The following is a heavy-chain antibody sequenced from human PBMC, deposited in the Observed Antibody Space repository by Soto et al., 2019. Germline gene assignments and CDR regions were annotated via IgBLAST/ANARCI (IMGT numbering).Heavy chain of an antibody. CDR1: GFTFSSYS. CDR2: ISSSSSYI. V-gene: IGHV3-21*01. CDR3: ATNQPNWNDYSLDY. Sequence: GESLKISCAASGFTFSSYSMNWVRQAPGKGLEWVSSISSSSSYIYYADSVKGRFTISRDNAKNSLYLQMNSLRAEDTAVYYCATNQPNWNDYSLDYWGQGTLVTVSS. J-gene: IGHJ4*02. D-gene: IGHD1-1*01.